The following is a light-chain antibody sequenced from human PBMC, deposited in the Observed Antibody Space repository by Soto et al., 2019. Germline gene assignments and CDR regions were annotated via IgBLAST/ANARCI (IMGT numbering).Light chain of an antibody. CDR3: GTWDSGLSGVV. CDR2: DNN. CDR1: SSNIESNY. V-gene: IGLV1-51*01. J-gene: IGLJ2*01. Sequence: QSALTQPPSVSAAPGQKVTISCSGSSSNIESNYVSWYQQVQGTAPKLLIHDNNQRPSGVPDRFSGSKSGTSATLGITGLQTGDEADYYCGTWDSGLSGVVFGGGTKLTVL.